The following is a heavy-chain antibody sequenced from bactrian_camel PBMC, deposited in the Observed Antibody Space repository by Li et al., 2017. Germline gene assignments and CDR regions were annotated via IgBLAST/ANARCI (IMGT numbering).Heavy chain of an antibody. V-gene: IGHV3S57*01. Sequence: LSCVASGDTISRYCMGWFRQVPGEEREGIAAIDKDGTTTYADSVKGRFAASKDNAKNTLYLQMNSLKPEDTAMYYCAADPLLRDCPSWYLRTAARYSYWGQRTQVTVS. CDR1: GDTISRYC. J-gene: IGHJ4*01. CDR2: IDKDGTT. CDR3: AADPLLRDCPSWYLRTAARYSY. D-gene: IGHD2*01.